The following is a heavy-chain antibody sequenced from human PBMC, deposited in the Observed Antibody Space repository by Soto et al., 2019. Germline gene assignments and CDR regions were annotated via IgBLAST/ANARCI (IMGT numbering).Heavy chain of an antibody. CDR1: GFSLSSSGVG. CDR2: IFWDDDK. J-gene: IGHJ4*02. V-gene: IGHV2-5*02. CDR3: AHVYSSGWSPFDY. D-gene: IGHD6-19*01. Sequence: QIALKESGPTLVKPTQTLRLTCTFSGFSLSSSGVGVGWIRQPPGKALEWLALIFWDDDKRFSPSLRSRLTITKVTSMDQVVLTMSNLDPVDTATYFCAHVYSSGWSPFDYWGQGILVTVSS.